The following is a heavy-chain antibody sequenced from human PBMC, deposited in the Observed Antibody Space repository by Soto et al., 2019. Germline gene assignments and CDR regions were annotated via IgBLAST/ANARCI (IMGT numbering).Heavy chain of an antibody. CDR3: ASTRLLWFGELSAYYYYYGMDV. CDR1: GDSVSSNSAA. V-gene: IGHV6-1*01. D-gene: IGHD3-10*01. CDR2: TYYRSKWYN. J-gene: IGHJ6*02. Sequence: SQTLSLTCAISGDSVSSNSAAWNWIRQSPSRGLEWLGRTYYRSKWYNDYAVSVKSRITINPDTSKNQFSLQLNSVTPEDTAVYYCASTRLLWFGELSAYYYYYGMDVWGQGTTVTVSS.